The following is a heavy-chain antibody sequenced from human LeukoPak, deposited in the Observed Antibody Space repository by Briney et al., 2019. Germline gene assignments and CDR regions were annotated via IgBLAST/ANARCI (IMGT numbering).Heavy chain of an antibody. CDR3: ASPSGSYPNFGY. D-gene: IGHD1-26*01. Sequence: ASVKVSCKASGYTFTSYYMHWVRQAPGQGLEWMGIINPSGGSTSYAQKFQGRVTMTRDTSTSTAYMELSSLRSEDTAVYYCASPSGSYPNFGYWGQGTLVTVSS. CDR1: GYTFTSYY. CDR2: INPSGGST. J-gene: IGHJ4*02. V-gene: IGHV1-46*01.